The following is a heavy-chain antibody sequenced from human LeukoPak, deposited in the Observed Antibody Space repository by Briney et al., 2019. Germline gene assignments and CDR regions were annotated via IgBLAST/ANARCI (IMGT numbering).Heavy chain of an antibody. D-gene: IGHD5-12*01. CDR1: GYTFTIFR. V-gene: IGHV1-46*01. J-gene: IGHJ3*02. Sequence: EASVKVSCKASGYTFTIFRIHWVRQAPGQGLEWMGMINPSDGSTNYAQKFQGRVTMTSDMSTSTVAMDLSSLRSDDTAVYYCARESTFRLLRNVSDIWGQGTMVTVSS. CDR3: ARESTFRLLRNVSDI. CDR2: INPSDGST.